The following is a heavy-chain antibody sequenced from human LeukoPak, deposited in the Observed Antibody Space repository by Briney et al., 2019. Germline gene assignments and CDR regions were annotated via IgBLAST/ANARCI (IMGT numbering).Heavy chain of an antibody. Sequence: SVTVSCKASGGTFSSYAISWVRQAPGQGLEWMGRIIPILGIANYAQKFQGRVTITADKSTSTAYMELSSLRSEDTAVYYCARAPLGVATTYDYWGQGTLVTVSS. D-gene: IGHD5-12*01. J-gene: IGHJ4*02. CDR1: GGTFSSYA. CDR3: ARAPLGVATTYDY. V-gene: IGHV1-69*04. CDR2: IIPILGIA.